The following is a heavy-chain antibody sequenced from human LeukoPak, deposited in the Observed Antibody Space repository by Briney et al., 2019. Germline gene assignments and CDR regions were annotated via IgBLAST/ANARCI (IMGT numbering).Heavy chain of an antibody. CDR2: ISSNGGST. Sequence: GGSLRLSCAASGFTFSSYAMHWVRRAPGKGLEYVSAISSNGGSTYYANSVKGRFTISRDNSKNTLYLQMGSLGAEDMALYYCARVISQTAGRAFDIWGQGTMVTVSS. CDR1: GFTFSSYA. CDR3: ARVISQTAGRAFDI. D-gene: IGHD6-13*01. J-gene: IGHJ3*02. V-gene: IGHV3-64*01.